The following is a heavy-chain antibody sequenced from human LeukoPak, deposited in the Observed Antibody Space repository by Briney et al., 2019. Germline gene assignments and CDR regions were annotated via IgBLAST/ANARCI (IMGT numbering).Heavy chain of an antibody. D-gene: IGHD6-13*01. CDR3: ARRGSSWPVDRKYYFVY. Sequence: GESLKISCKGSGYSFTSYWIGWVRQMPGKGLEWMGIIYPGDSDTRYSPSFQGQVTISADNSISTAYLQWSSLKASDTAMYYCARRGSSWPVDRKYYFVYWGQGTLVTVSS. J-gene: IGHJ4*02. CDR2: IYPGDSDT. CDR1: GYSFTSYW. V-gene: IGHV5-51*01.